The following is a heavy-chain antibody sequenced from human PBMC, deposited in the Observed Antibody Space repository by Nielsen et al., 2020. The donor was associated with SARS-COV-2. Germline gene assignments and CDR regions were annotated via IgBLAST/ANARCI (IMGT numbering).Heavy chain of an antibody. CDR1: GFTFSSYS. V-gene: IGHV3-48*02. D-gene: IGHD2-15*01. J-gene: IGHJ5*02. Sequence: GESPKISCAASGFTFSSYSMNWVRQAPGKGLEWVSYISSSSSTIYYADSVKGRFTISRDNAKNSLYLQMNSLRDEDTAVYYCARDRGVYCSGGSCYIGWFDPWGQGTLVTVSS. CDR2: ISSSSSTI. CDR3: ARDRGVYCSGGSCYIGWFDP.